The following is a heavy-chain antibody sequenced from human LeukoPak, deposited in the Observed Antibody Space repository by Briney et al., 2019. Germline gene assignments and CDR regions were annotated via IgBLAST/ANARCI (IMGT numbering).Heavy chain of an antibody. V-gene: IGHV4-61*02. CDR2: IYTSGST. CDR1: GGSISSGSYY. CDR3: ARGPVVPAAIPYYYYMDV. J-gene: IGHJ6*03. Sequence: SQTLSLTCTVSGGSISSGSYYWSWIRQPAGKGLEWIGRIYTSGSTNYNPSLKSRVTISVDTSKNQFSLKLSSVTAADTAVYYCARGPVVPAAIPYYYYMDVWGKGTTVTVSS. D-gene: IGHD2-2*01.